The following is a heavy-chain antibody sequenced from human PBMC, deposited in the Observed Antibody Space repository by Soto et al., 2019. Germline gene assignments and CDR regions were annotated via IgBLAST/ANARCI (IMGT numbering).Heavy chain of an antibody. V-gene: IGHV6-1*01. D-gene: IGHD5-18*01. CDR1: GDSVSSNSAA. CDR3: ARVSWVYSYGSYYYGMDV. Sequence: PSQTLSLTCAISGDSVSSNSAASKWIRQSPSRGLEWLGRTYYRSKWYNDYAVFVKSRITINPDTSKNQFSLQLNSVTPEDTAVYYCARVSWVYSYGSYYYGMDVWGQGTTVTVSS. CDR2: TYYRSKWYN. J-gene: IGHJ6*02.